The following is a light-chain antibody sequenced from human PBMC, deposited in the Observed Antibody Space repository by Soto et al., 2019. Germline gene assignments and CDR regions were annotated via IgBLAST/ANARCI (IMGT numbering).Light chain of an antibody. V-gene: IGKV3-20*01. CDR3: QQYGGSPWT. J-gene: IGKJ1*01. CDR1: QSVSNY. Sequence: EIVLTQSPATLSLSPGERATLYCRASQSVSNYLGWYQQKPGQAPRLVIFGASKRATGIPDRFSGSGSETDFTLTISRLEPEDFAVYYCQQYGGSPWTFGQGTKVDIK. CDR2: GAS.